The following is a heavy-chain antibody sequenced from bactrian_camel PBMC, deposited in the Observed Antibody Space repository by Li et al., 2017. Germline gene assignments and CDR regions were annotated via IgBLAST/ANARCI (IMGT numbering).Heavy chain of an antibody. CDR2: LWIGGATT. J-gene: IGHJ4*01. CDR3: AADRLRFNLGSGYRF. D-gene: IGHD1*01. Sequence: HVQLVESGGDSVQAGGSLRLSCAASGYTYSSYCMGWFRQRPGKDREGVAVLWIGGATTTYADSVKGRFIITRDKAKDLVYLQMNGLQPEDTGVYYCAADRLRFNLGSGYRFWGQGTQVTVS. V-gene: IGHV3S1*01. CDR1: GYTYSSYC.